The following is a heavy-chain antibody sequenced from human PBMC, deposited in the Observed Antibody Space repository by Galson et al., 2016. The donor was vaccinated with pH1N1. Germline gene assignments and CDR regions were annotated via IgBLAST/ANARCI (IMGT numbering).Heavy chain of an antibody. CDR2: IYYSGST. CDR3: ARTGGNLEDIVLMEHYFEY. D-gene: IGHD2-8*01. V-gene: IGHV4-39*07. CDR1: GGSISSHSYY. Sequence: LSLTCTVSGGSISSHSYYWGWIRQPPGKGLEWIGSIYYSGSTYYNPSLKSRVTMSVDTSKNQFSLRLSSVTDEDPAVYYCARTGGNLEDIVLMEHYFEYWGQGTLVTVSS. J-gene: IGHJ4*02.